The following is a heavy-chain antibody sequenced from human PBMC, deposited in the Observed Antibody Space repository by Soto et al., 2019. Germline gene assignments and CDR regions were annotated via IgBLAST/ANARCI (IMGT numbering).Heavy chain of an antibody. Sequence: QVQLVESGPGLVKPSGTLSLTCAVSGGSISSSNWWSWVRQPPGKGLEWIGEIYHSGSTNYNPSLKSRVTISVDKSKNQFSLKLSSGTAADTAVYYCARDLDRSGWYAWFDPWGQGTLVTVSS. CDR1: GGSISSSNW. V-gene: IGHV4-4*02. CDR3: ARDLDRSGWYAWFDP. J-gene: IGHJ5*02. D-gene: IGHD6-19*01. CDR2: IYHSGST.